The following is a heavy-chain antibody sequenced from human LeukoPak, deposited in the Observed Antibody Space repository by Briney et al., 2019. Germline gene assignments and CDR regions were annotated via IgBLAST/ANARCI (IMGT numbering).Heavy chain of an antibody. CDR3: ARDQLGDAVDI. V-gene: IGHV4-59*01. J-gene: IGHJ3*02. CDR1: GGSISSYY. Sequence: SETLSLTCTVSGGSISSYYWSWIRQPPGKGPEWIGYIYYSGSTNYNPSLKSRVTMSLDTSKNQFSLRLNSVTAADTAVYYCARDQLGDAVDIWGQGTMVTVSS. CDR2: IYYSGST. D-gene: IGHD3-16*01.